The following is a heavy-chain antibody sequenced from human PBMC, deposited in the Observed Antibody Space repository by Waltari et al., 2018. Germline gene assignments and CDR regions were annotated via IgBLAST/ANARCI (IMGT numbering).Heavy chain of an antibody. Sequence: EVQLLESGGGLVQPGGSLRLSCAASGFTFSSYAMSWVRPAPGKGLEWVSAISGSGGSTYYADSVKGRFTISRDNSKNTLYLQMNSLRAEDTAVYYCAKDQYCSSTSCHEFDYWGQGTLVTVSS. CDR3: AKDQYCSSTSCHEFDY. V-gene: IGHV3-23*01. CDR2: ISGSGGST. D-gene: IGHD2-2*01. J-gene: IGHJ4*02. CDR1: GFTFSSYA.